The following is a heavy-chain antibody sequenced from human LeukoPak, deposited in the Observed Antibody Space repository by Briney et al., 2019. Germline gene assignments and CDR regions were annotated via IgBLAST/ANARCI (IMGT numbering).Heavy chain of an antibody. D-gene: IGHD3-3*01. Sequence: PGGSLRLSCAVSGFTLSDYGMSWVRQAPGKGLEWVANIKQDGSEKYYVDSVKGRFTISRDNAKNSLYLQMNSLRAEDTAVYYCAREAITIFGVVRTQTTYGPHRFDPWGQGTLVTVSS. J-gene: IGHJ5*02. CDR3: AREAITIFGVVRTQTTYGPHRFDP. CDR2: IKQDGSEK. V-gene: IGHV3-7*03. CDR1: GFTLSDYG.